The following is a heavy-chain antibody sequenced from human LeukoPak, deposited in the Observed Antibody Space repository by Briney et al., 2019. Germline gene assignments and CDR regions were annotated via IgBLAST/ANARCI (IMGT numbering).Heavy chain of an antibody. CDR3: ARDSGDGDYEPLDY. V-gene: IGHV3-7*03. CDR2: IKQDGSEK. Sequence: GGSLRLSCAASGFTFRNFWMTWVRQAPGKGLEWVANIKQDGSEKHYVDSVKGRFTISRDNSKNTLYLQMNSLRAEDTAIYYCARDSGDGDYEPLDYWGQGTLVTVSS. D-gene: IGHD4-17*01. J-gene: IGHJ4*02. CDR1: GFTFRNFW.